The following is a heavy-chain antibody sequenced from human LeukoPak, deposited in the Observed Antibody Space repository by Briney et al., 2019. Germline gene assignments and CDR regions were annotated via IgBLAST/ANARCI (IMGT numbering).Heavy chain of an antibody. CDR1: GFTFSSCA. CDR2: IKQDGSEK. J-gene: IGHJ4*02. CDR3: ARDSAGNDY. Sequence: GGSLRLSCAASGFTFSSCAMSWVRQAPGKGLEWVANIKQDGSEKYYVDSVKGRFTISRDNAKNSLYLQMNSLRAEDTAMYYCARDSAGNDYWGQGTLVTVSS. V-gene: IGHV3-7*01. D-gene: IGHD6-13*01.